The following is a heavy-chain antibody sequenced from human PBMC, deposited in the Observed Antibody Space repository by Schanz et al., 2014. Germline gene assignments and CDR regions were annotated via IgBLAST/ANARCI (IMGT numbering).Heavy chain of an antibody. CDR2: ISSASSTI. D-gene: IGHD2-2*01. CDR1: GFTFSSYA. V-gene: IGHV3-48*01. CDR3: ARAGYDADNWFDP. Sequence: EVQLVESGGGLVQPGGSLRLSCAASGFTFSSYAMSWVRQAPGKGLEWVSYISSASSTINYADSVKGRFTISRDNAKNSLCLQMNSLRAEDTAVYYCARAGYDADNWFDPWGQGTLVTVSS. J-gene: IGHJ5*02.